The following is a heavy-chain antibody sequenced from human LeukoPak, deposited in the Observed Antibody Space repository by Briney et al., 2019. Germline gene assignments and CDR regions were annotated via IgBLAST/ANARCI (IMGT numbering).Heavy chain of an antibody. Sequence: GGSLRLSCAASGFTFSSYGMHWVRQAPGKGLEWVAFIRYDGSNKYYADSVKGRFTISRDNAKNSLYLQMNSLRAEDTAVYYCARDPPNLFAFDIWGQGTMATVSS. V-gene: IGHV3-30*02. J-gene: IGHJ3*02. CDR2: IRYDGSNK. CDR3: ARDPPNLFAFDI. D-gene: IGHD2-8*01. CDR1: GFTFSSYG.